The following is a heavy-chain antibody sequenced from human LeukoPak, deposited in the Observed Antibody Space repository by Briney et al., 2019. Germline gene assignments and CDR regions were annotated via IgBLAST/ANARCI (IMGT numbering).Heavy chain of an antibody. J-gene: IGHJ4*02. V-gene: IGHV4-34*01. D-gene: IGHD6-19*01. CDR3: AREMNAVAVVSLDY. CDR1: GGSFSGYY. Sequence: PSETLSLTCAVYGGSFSGYYWSWIRQSPGKGLEWIGEISPSGATIYNPSLKSRITISRDTSKNQFSLKLSSVTAADTAVYYCAREMNAVAVVSLDYWGQGTLVTVSS. CDR2: ISPSGAT.